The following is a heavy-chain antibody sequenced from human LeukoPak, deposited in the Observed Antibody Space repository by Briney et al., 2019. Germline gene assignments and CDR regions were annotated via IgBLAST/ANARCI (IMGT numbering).Heavy chain of an antibody. V-gene: IGHV4-59*01. CDR2: IYYSGST. CDR3: ARDPSTVTTFAFDI. CDR1: GGSISSYY. D-gene: IGHD4-17*01. Sequence: SETLSLTCTVSGGSISSYYWSWIRQPPGKGLEWIGYIYYSGSTNYNPSLKSRVTILVDTSKNQFSLKLSSVTAADTAVYYCARDPSTVTTFAFDIWGQGTMVTVSS. J-gene: IGHJ3*02.